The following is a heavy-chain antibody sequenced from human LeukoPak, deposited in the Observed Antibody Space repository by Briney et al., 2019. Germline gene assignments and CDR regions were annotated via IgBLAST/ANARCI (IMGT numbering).Heavy chain of an antibody. J-gene: IGHJ4*01. CDR3: AKMTDARGRYGSGSH. V-gene: IGHV3-23*01. CDR2: ITDRGVST. D-gene: IGHD3-10*01. CDR1: GLTFSNFA. Sequence: QTGGSLRLSCAASGLTFSNFAMSWVRQAPGKGLEWVSSITDRGVSTFYADSLSGRFTISRDNSRNTLYLQMKNLRAADTATYYCAKMTDARGRYGSGSHWGQGTLVAVSS.